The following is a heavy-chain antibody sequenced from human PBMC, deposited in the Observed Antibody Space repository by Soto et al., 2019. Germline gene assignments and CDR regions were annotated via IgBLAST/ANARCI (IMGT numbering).Heavy chain of an antibody. D-gene: IGHD4-17*01. CDR3: ARDYDYGDSRPFDY. Sequence: EVQLLEAGGGLVQPGGSLRLSCAASGFSFRNYGMSWVRQAPGKGLEWLSAIIGNGDTAYYADSVRGRFTISRDNSKNTLYLQLNGLGAEDTAIYYCARDYDYGDSRPFDYWGQGTLVTVSS. CDR2: IIGNGDTA. V-gene: IGHV3-23*01. CDR1: GFSFRNYG. J-gene: IGHJ4*02.